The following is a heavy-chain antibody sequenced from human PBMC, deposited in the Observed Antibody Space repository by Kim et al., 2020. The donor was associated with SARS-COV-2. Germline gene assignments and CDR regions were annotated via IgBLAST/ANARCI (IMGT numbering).Heavy chain of an antibody. J-gene: IGHJ3*02. V-gene: IGHV4-59*10. CDR3: ARYLPDGAVTTLGVAFDI. Sequence: KSRVTISVDTSKNQFSLKLSSVTAADTAVYYCARYLPDGAVTTLGVAFDIWGQGTMVTVSS. D-gene: IGHD4-17*01.